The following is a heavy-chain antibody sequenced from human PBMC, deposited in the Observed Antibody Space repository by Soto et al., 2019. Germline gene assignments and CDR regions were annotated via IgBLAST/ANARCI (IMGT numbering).Heavy chain of an antibody. V-gene: IGHV4-39*07. CDR3: ARSGGTNWFDP. Sequence: ETLSLTCTVSGGSISSSSYYWGWIRQPPGKGLEWIGSIYYSGSTYYNPSLKSRVTISVDTSKNQFSLKLSSVTAADTAVYYCARSGGTNWFDPWGQGTLVTVSS. J-gene: IGHJ5*02. D-gene: IGHD1-26*01. CDR1: GGSISSSSYY. CDR2: IYYSGST.